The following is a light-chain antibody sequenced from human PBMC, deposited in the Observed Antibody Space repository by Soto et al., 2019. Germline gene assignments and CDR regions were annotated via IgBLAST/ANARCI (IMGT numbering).Light chain of an antibody. Sequence: QSVLTQPPSVSGAPGQRVTISRTGSSSNIGAGYDVHWYQQLPGTAPKLLIYGNSNRPSGVPDRFSGSKSGTSASLAITGLQAEDEADSYCQSYDSSLSGSVFGGGTKLTVL. V-gene: IGLV1-40*01. J-gene: IGLJ2*01. CDR1: SSNIGAGYD. CDR3: QSYDSSLSGSV. CDR2: GNS.